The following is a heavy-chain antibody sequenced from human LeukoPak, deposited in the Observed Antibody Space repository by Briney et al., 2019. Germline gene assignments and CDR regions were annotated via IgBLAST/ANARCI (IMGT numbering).Heavy chain of an antibody. CDR1: GFTFSSYG. CDR3: AKDRSWGMNSAEY. CDR2: ISYDGSNK. V-gene: IGHV3-30*18. J-gene: IGHJ4*02. D-gene: IGHD7-27*01. Sequence: GGSLRLSCAASGFTFSSYGMHWVRQAPGKGLERVAVISYDGSNKYYADSVKGRFTISRDNSKNTLYLQMNSLRAEDTAVYYCAKDRSWGMNSAEYWGQGTLVTVSS.